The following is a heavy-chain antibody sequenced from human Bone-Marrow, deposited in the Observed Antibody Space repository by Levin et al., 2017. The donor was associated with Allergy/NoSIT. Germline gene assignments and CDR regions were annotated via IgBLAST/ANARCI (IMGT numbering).Heavy chain of an antibody. J-gene: IGHJ4*02. CDR2: IYSGGST. V-gene: IGHV3-53*01. D-gene: IGHD6-6*01. CDR1: GFSVSSHY. Sequence: GESLKISCAASGFSVSSHYMSWVRQAPGKGLEWVSVIYSGGSTYYADSVRGRFTISRDNSKNTLYLQLNSLRVEDTAVYYCGRTSSYWGQGTLVTVSS. CDR3: GRTSSY.